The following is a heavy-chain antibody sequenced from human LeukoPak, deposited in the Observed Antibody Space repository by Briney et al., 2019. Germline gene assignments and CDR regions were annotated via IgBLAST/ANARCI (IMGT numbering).Heavy chain of an antibody. CDR2: IIPIFGTA. J-gene: IGHJ6*02. D-gene: IGHD3-22*01. V-gene: IGHV1-69*01. CDR3: ARAGDSSGYYYYYGMDV. Sequence: QAPGQGLEWMGGIIPIFGTANYAQKFQGRVTITADESTSTAYMEMSSLRSEDTAVYYCARAGDSSGYYYYYGMDVWGQGTTVTVSS.